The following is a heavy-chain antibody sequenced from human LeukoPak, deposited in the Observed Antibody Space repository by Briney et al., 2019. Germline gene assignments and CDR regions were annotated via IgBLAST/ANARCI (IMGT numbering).Heavy chain of an antibody. CDR3: AKTKYFDWLSWFDP. V-gene: IGHV3-23*01. CDR2: ISDSGGST. CDR1: GFTFSSYG. Sequence: GGSLRLSCAASGFTFSSYGMSWVRQAPGKGLEWVSYISDSGGSTIYADSVKGRFTISRDNSKNTLYLQMNSLRAEDTAVYYCAKTKYFDWLSWFDPWGQGTLVTVSS. J-gene: IGHJ5*02. D-gene: IGHD3-9*01.